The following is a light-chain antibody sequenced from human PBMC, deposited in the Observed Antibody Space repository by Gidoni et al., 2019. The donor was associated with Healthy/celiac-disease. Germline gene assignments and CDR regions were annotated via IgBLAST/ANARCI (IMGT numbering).Light chain of an antibody. CDR1: SSDVGGYNY. Sequence: GSPGQSITISCTGTSSDVGGYNYVSWYQQHPGKAPKLMIYEVSNRPSGVSNRFSGSKSGNTASLTISGLQAEDEADYYCSSYTSSSTLWVFGGGTKLTVL. V-gene: IGLV2-14*01. J-gene: IGLJ2*01. CDR3: SSYTSSSTLWV. CDR2: EVS.